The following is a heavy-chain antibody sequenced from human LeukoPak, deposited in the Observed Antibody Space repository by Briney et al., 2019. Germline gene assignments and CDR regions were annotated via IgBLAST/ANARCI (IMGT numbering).Heavy chain of an antibody. CDR1: GFTVSSNY. CDR2: IYSGDNT. V-gene: IGHV3-66*01. CDR3: AVIDNTGWYCHDY. Sequence: GGSLRLSCAASGFTVSSNYMSWVRQAPGKGLEWVSVIYSGDNTYYADSVKGRFTISRDISKNTQYLQMNSLRAEDTAVYYCAVIDNTGWYCHDYWGQGTLVTVSS. D-gene: IGHD6-19*01. J-gene: IGHJ4*02.